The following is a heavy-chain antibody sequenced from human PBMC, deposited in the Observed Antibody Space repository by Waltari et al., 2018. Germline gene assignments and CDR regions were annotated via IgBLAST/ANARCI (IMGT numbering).Heavy chain of an antibody. J-gene: IGHJ5*02. CDR3: ARSGYDSTEGWLDP. V-gene: IGHV4-61*02. D-gene: IGHD3-22*01. Sequence: QVQLQESGPGLVKPSQTLSLTCTVSGASVSGGSYFWNWIRQPAGKGLEWIARIYTTGRTDNNPSLQSRVTISADTSKTGLSRKMSAVTAADTAVYYCARSGYDSTEGWLDPWGPGTLVTVSS. CDR1: GASVSGGSYF. CDR2: IYTTGRT.